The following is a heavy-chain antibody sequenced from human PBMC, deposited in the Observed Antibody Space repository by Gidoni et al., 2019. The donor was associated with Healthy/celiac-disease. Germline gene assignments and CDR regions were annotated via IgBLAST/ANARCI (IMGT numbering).Heavy chain of an antibody. D-gene: IGHD2-2*01. CDR3: ARSWGCSSTSCLYYFDY. CDR2: INHSGST. Sequence: QVQLQQWGAGLLKPSETLSLTCAVYGGSFSGYYWSWIRQPPGKGLEWIGEINHSGSTNYNPSLKSRVTISVDTSKNQSSLKLSSVTAADTAVYYCARSWGCSSTSCLYYFDYWGQGTLVTVSS. CDR1: GGSFSGYY. J-gene: IGHJ4*02. V-gene: IGHV4-34*01.